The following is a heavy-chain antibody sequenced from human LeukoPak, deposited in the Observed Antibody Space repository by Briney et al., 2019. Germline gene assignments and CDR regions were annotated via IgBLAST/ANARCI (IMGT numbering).Heavy chain of an antibody. CDR1: GFAFSSYN. Sequence: GGSLRLSCAASGFAFSSYNMNWVRQAPGKGLXXXXXIGSSGSPTHXXXXXGGRFTISRDNAKNSLYLQMNSLRDEDTAVYFCARRPYSDTSGRLSDVWGQGTTVTVSS. J-gene: IGHJ6*02. D-gene: IGHD3-22*01. CDR3: ARRPYSDTSGRLSDV. CDR2: IGSSGSPT. V-gene: IGHV3-48*02.